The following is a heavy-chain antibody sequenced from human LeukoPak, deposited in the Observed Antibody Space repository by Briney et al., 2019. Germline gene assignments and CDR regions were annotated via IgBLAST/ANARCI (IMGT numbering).Heavy chain of an antibody. D-gene: IGHD3-22*01. CDR3: ARGRGYYDSSGYSEAFDY. CDR2: IYYSGST. V-gene: IGHV4-59*01. CDR1: GGSISSYY. Sequence: SETLSLTCTVSGGSISSYYWSWIRQPPGKGLEWIGYIYYSGSTNYNPSLKSRVTISVDTSKNQFSLKLSSVTAADTAVYYCARGRGYYDSSGYSEAFDYWGQGTLVTVSS. J-gene: IGHJ4*02.